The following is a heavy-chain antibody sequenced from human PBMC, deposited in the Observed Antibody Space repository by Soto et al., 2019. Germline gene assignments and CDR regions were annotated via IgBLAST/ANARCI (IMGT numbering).Heavy chain of an antibody. CDR1: GGSIRSSTYY. CDR3: ARHHGDYSPVHAFFDY. J-gene: IGHJ4*02. CDR2: IYDSGST. V-gene: IGHV4-39*01. Sequence: QLQLRESGPGLVKPSETLSLTCSVSGGSIRSSTYYWGWIRQPPGKGLEWIGSIYDSGSTYYNPSLKSRVTISVDTSKNQFSLEMSSVTAADTAVYYCARHHGDYSPVHAFFDYWGQGTLVTVSS. D-gene: IGHD4-17*01.